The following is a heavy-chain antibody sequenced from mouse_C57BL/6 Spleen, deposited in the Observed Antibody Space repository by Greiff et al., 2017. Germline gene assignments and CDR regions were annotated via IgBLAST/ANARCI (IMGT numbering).Heavy chain of an antibody. CDR1: GFSLTSYG. V-gene: IGHV2-9*01. CDR3: AQNSNDVGGAMDY. D-gene: IGHD2-12*01. J-gene: IGHJ4*01. CDR2: IWGGGST. Sequence: VQLQQSGPGLVAPSQSLSITCTVSGFSLTSYGVDWVRQPPGKGLEWLGVIWGGGSTNYNSAIISRLSISKANSKSQIFFKMNSLQTDDTAMYYCAQNSNDVGGAMDYWGQGTSVTVSS.